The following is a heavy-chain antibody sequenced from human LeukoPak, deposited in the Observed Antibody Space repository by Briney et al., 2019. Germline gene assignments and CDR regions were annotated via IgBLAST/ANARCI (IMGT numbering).Heavy chain of an antibody. J-gene: IGHJ4*02. CDR1: GYSISSGYH. D-gene: IGHD6-19*01. V-gene: IGHV4-38-2*01. Sequence: SETLSLTCAVSGYSISSGYHWGWIRQPPGKGLEWIGSIYHSGSTYYNPSLKSRVTISVDTSKNQFSLKLSSVTAADTAVSYCARAKGSGWYPVDYWGQGTLVTVSS. CDR2: IYHSGST. CDR3: ARAKGSGWYPVDY.